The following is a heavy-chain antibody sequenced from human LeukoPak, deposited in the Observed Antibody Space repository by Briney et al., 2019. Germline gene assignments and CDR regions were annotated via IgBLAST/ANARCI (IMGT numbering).Heavy chain of an antibody. CDR1: GFTFSTFA. CDR3: ATYRQVLLSFES. CDR2: IFPSGGEI. J-gene: IGHJ4*02. D-gene: IGHD2-8*02. V-gene: IGHV3-23*01. Sequence: GGSLRLSCAASGFTFSTFAMIWVRQPPGKGLEWVSSIFPSGGEIHYADSVRGRFTISRDNSKSTLSLQMNSLRAEDTAIYYCATYRQVLLSFESWGQGTLVTVSS.